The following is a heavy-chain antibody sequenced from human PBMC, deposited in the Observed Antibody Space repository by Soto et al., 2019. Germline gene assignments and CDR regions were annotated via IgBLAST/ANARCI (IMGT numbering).Heavy chain of an antibody. CDR1: GFTFSSYS. CDR2: ISSSSSYI. Sequence: EVQLVESGGGLVKPGGSLRLSCAASGFTFSSYSMNWVRQAPGKGLEWVSSISSSSSYIYYADSVKGRFTISRDNAKNSLYLQMNSLRAEDTAVYYCARARPIYYYYGMDVWGQGTTVSVSS. V-gene: IGHV3-21*01. J-gene: IGHJ6*02. CDR3: ARARPIYYYYGMDV.